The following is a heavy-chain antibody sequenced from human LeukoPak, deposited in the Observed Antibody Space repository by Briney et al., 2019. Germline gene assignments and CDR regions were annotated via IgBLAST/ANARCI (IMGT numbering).Heavy chain of an antibody. V-gene: IGHV3-21*01. J-gene: IGHJ3*02. CDR3: AKMATISSRGAFDI. CDR1: GFTFSSYA. CDR2: ISSSSSYI. D-gene: IGHD5-24*01. Sequence: GGSLRLSCAASGFTFSSYAMSWVRQAPGKGLEWVSSISSSSSYIYYADSVKGRFTISRDNAKNSLYLQMNSLRAEDTAVYYCAKMATISSRGAFDIWGQGTLVTVSS.